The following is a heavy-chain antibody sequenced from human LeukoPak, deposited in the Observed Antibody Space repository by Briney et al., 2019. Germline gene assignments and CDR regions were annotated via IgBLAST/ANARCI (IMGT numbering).Heavy chain of an antibody. V-gene: IGHV3-21*01. Sequence: GGSLRLSCAASGFTFSTYTMNWVRQSPVKGLEWISSITGTANDVNYADSVKGRFTISRDNSKNLLYLQMDSLRAEDTAFYYCANSYTDTWYYFDYWGQGTLVTVSS. CDR2: ITGTANDV. CDR3: ANSYTDTWYYFDY. CDR1: GFTFSTYT. D-gene: IGHD2-2*02. J-gene: IGHJ4*02.